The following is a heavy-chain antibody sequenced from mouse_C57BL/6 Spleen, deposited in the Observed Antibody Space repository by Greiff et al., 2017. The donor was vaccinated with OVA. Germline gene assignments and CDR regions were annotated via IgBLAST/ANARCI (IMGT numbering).Heavy chain of an antibody. CDR2: IRSKSNNYAT. J-gene: IGHJ4*01. CDR1: GFSFNTYA. V-gene: IGHV10-1*01. CDR3: VRSYDRAMDY. D-gene: IGHD2-12*01. Sequence: EVKLMESGGGLVQPKGSLKLSCAASGFSFNTYAMNWVRQAPGKGLEWVARIRSKSNNYATYYADSVKDRFTISRDDSESMLYLQMNNLKTEDTAMYYCVRSYDRAMDYWGQGTSVTVSS.